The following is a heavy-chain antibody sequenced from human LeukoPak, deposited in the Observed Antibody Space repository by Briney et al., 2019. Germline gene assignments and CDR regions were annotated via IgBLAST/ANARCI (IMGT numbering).Heavy chain of an antibody. CDR2: IYYSGST. V-gene: IGHV4-59*01. D-gene: IGHD3-22*01. Sequence: SETLSLTWTVAGGSTSSYYWRWIRPPPGRGLEWIGYIYYSGSTNYNPSLKSRVTISVDTSKNQSSLKLSSVTAADTAVYYCARGGDDSSGYSDFDYGGQGTLVTVSS. CDR1: GGSTSSYY. CDR3: ARGGDDSSGYSDFDY. J-gene: IGHJ4*02.